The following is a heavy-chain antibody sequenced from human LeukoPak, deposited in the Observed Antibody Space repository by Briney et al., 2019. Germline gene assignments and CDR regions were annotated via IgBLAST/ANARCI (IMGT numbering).Heavy chain of an antibody. CDR1: GFTFSSYW. CDR3: ARDTYRFFDL. J-gene: IGHJ2*01. Sequence: GGSLRLSCAASGFTFSSYWMGWVRQAPGRGLGWVADIKEDGTDKYSVDSVKGRFTISRDNAKNSLYLQMDSLRAEDTAVYYCARDTYRFFDLWGRGTLVTVSS. CDR2: IKEDGTDK. V-gene: IGHV3-7*01.